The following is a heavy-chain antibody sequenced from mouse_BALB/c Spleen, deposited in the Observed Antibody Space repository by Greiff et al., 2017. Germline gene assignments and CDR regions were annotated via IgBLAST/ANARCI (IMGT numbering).Heavy chain of an antibody. CDR3: ARLGFITTVVAEGFAY. D-gene: IGHD1-1*01. CDR1: GFTFSSYA. CDR2: ISSGGSYT. J-gene: IGHJ3*01. Sequence: EVQLVESGGGLVKPGGSLKLSCAASGFTFSSYAMSWVRQTPEKRLEWVATISSGGSYTYYPDSVKGRFTISRDNAKNTLYLQMSSLRSEDTAMYYCARLGFITTVVAEGFAYWGQGTLVTVSA. V-gene: IGHV5-9-3*01.